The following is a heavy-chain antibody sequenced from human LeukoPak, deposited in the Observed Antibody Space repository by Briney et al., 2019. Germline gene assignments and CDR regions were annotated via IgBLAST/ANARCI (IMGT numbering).Heavy chain of an antibody. CDR1: GFSVINAW. CDR2: IKSKTDGGTT. CDR3: TTDRVGRLLWFGESSRD. Sequence: PGGSLRLSCAASGFSVINAWMSWVRQAPGQGLEWVGRIKSKTDGGTTDYAAPVKGRFTISRDDSKNTLYLQMNSLKTEDTAVYYCTTDRVGRLLWFGESSRDWGQGTLVTVSS. V-gene: IGHV3-15*01. D-gene: IGHD3-10*01. J-gene: IGHJ4*02.